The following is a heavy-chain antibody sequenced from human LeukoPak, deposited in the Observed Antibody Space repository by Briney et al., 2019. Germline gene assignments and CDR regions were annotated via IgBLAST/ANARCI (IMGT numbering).Heavy chain of an antibody. CDR1: AFTFSSYS. CDR2: ISVSGGST. J-gene: IGHJ4*02. V-gene: IGHV3-23*01. Sequence: PGESLILSCSASAFTFSSYSMSCVRQAPGEGLEWLSGISVSGGSTAYADSVKGRFTISTDNPRNTPHMQMNSLRAEDTALYYCAIMHPYYDGNGYWVQWGQGTLVTVSS. D-gene: IGHD3-22*01. CDR3: AIMHPYYDGNGYWVQ.